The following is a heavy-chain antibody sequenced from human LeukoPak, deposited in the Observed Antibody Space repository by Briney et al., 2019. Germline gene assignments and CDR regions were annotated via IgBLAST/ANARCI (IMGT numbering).Heavy chain of an antibody. CDR1: GFTFSDSG. Sequence: PGRSLRLSCATSGFTFSDSGFHWVRQAPGKGLEWVAVISYDGSNKYYADSVKGRFTISRDNSKNTLYLQMNSLRAEDTAVYYCSSTISYYDSSGYYYVYLDYWGQGTLVTVSS. J-gene: IGHJ4*02. CDR2: ISYDGSNK. D-gene: IGHD3-22*01. V-gene: IGHV3-30*03. CDR3: SSTISYYDSSGYYYVYLDY.